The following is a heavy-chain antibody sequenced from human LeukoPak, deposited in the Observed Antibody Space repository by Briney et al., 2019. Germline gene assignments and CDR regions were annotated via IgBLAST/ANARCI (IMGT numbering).Heavy chain of an antibody. V-gene: IGHV4-4*07. CDR3: AREGPMFDSGSYSKSLGY. CDR2: IDTSGNT. D-gene: IGHD3-10*01. Sequence: SETLSLTCTVSGGSISSYYWSWIRQPAGKGLEWIGRIDTSGNTNYKPSLKSRVTMSVDTSKNQFSLKLSSVTAADTAVYYCAREGPMFDSGSYSKSLGYWGQGILVTVSS. J-gene: IGHJ4*02. CDR1: GGSISSYY.